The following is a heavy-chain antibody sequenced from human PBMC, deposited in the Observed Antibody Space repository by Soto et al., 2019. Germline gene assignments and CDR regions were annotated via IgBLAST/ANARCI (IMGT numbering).Heavy chain of an antibody. V-gene: IGHV4-34*01. Sequence: SETLSLTCAVDGGSFSGYCWSWIRQPPGKGLEWIGEINHSGSTNYNPSLKSRVTIPADASKNQFSLNLSSVTAADTAVYYCASGNVSVDMVATAYYFDYWGQGNMVTVSS. J-gene: IGHJ4*02. CDR2: INHSGST. CDR3: ASGNVSVDMVATAYYFDY. D-gene: IGHD5-12*01. CDR1: GGSFSGYC.